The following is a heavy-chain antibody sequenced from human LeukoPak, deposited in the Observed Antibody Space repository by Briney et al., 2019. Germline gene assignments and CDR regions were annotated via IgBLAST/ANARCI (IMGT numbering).Heavy chain of an antibody. CDR3: ARHHSPIFGVAGWFDP. CDR1: GYSFTSYW. J-gene: IGHJ5*02. Sequence: GESLKISCKGSGYSFTSYWIGWVRQMPGKGLEWMGIIYPGDSDTRYSPSFQGQVTISADKSISTAYLQWSSLKASDTAIYYCARHHSPIFGVAGWFDPWGQGTLVTVSS. D-gene: IGHD3-3*01. CDR2: IYPGDSDT. V-gene: IGHV5-51*01.